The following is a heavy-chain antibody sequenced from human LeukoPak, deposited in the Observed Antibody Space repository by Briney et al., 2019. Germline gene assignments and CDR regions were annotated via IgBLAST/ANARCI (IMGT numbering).Heavy chain of an antibody. Sequence: SETLSLTCTVSGGSISSSSYYWGWIRQPPGKGLEWIGSIYYSGSTYYTPSLKSRVTISVDTSKNQFSLKLSSVTAADTAVYYCASYDSSGNYLSYWGQGTLVTVSS. CDR3: ASYDSSGNYLSY. CDR2: IYYSGST. CDR1: GGSISSSSYY. V-gene: IGHV4-39*01. J-gene: IGHJ4*02. D-gene: IGHD3-22*01.